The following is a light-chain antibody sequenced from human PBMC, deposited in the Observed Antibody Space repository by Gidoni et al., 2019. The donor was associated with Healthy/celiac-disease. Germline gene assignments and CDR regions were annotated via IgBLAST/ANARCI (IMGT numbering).Light chain of an antibody. V-gene: IGLV2-11*01. Sequence: QSALTQPRSVSGSPGQSVTISCTGTSSDVGGYNYVSWYQQHPGKAPKLMIYDVSKRPSGVPDRFSGSKSGNTASLTISGLQAEDEADYYCCSYAGSSRVFGGGTKLTVX. CDR3: CSYAGSSRV. CDR1: SSDVGGYNY. CDR2: DVS. J-gene: IGLJ3*02.